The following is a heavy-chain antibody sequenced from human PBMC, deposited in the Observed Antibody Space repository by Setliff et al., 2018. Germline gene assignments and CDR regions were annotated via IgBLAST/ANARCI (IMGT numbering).Heavy chain of an antibody. Sequence: PSETLSLTCTVSGGSISSSSYYWGRIRQPPGKGLEWIGSIYYSGSTYYNPSLKSRVTISVDTSKNQFSLKLSSVTAADTAVYYCAGDGLGAGMWWGGSGWFDPWGQGTLVTVSS. D-gene: IGHD2-21*01. J-gene: IGHJ5*02. V-gene: IGHV4-39*02. CDR1: GGSISSSSYY. CDR2: IYYSGST. CDR3: AGDGLGAGMWWGGSGWFDP.